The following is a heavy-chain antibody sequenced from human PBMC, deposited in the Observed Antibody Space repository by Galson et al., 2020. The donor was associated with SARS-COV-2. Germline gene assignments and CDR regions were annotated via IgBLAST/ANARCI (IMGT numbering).Heavy chain of an antibody. Sequence: HGESLKISCKGSGYSFTSYWISWVRQMPGKGLEWMGRIDPSDSYTNYSPSFQGHVTISADKSISTAYLQWSSLKASDTAMYYCATGMSLRYYMDVWGKGTTVIVSS. V-gene: IGHV5-10-1*01. CDR3: ATGMSLRYYMDV. CDR1: GYSFTSYW. CDR2: IDPSDSYT. J-gene: IGHJ6*03. D-gene: IGHD3-16*01.